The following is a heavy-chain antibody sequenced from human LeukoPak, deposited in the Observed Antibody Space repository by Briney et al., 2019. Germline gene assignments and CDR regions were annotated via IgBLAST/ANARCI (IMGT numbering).Heavy chain of an antibody. J-gene: IGHJ5*02. CDR2: IKEDGTKK. V-gene: IGHV3-7*01. D-gene: IGHD6-13*01. CDR3: ARDAAGYDP. Sequence: WVANIKEDGTKKYYVDSVKGRFTISRDNAENSLYLQMNSLRAEDTAVYYCARDAAGYDPWGQGTLVTVSS.